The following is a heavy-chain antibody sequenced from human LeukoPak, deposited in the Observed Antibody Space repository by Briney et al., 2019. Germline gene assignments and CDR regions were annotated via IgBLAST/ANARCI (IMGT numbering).Heavy chain of an antibody. CDR3: AKAGVRYFDWLLDY. CDR1: GFAFSSYG. Sequence: GRSLRLSCAASGFAFSSYGMHWVRQAPGKGLEWVAVISYDGSNKYYADSVKGRFTISRDNSKNTLYLQMNSLRAEDTAVYYCAKAGVRYFDWLLDYWGQGTPVTVSS. J-gene: IGHJ4*02. D-gene: IGHD3-9*01. V-gene: IGHV3-30*18. CDR2: ISYDGSNK.